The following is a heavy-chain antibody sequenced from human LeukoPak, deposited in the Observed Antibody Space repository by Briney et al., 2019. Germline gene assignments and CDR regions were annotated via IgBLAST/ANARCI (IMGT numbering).Heavy chain of an antibody. J-gene: IGHJ3*02. CDR3: ARESDTSYDDFDN. CDR2: ISHDGTNK. D-gene: IGHD2-2*01. Sequence: AGTLRLSCAASGVMFSSYVMHWIRQAPGKGLEWVAVISHDGTNKYYADSVKGRFIISRDNSRSPLYLKVNSLRAEDTAVYYCARESDTSYDDFDNWGQGTMVTVSS. CDR1: GVMFSSYV. V-gene: IGHV3-30-3*01.